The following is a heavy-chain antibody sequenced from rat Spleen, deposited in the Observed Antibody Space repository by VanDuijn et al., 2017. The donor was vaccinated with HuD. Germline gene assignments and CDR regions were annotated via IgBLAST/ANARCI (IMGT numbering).Heavy chain of an antibody. CDR1: GFDFSDYW. V-gene: IGHV4-2*01. CDR2: INKDSSVR. J-gene: IGHJ2*01. CDR3: VREEFGVRD. D-gene: IGHD4-3*01. Sequence: EVKLVESGGGLVQPGGSLRLSCAASGFDFSDYWMGWVRQAPGKGLEWIGEINKDSSVRKYIPSLKEKIIISRDNAQNTLYLQMSRLGSEDTAIYYCVREEFGVRDWGQGVMVTVSS.